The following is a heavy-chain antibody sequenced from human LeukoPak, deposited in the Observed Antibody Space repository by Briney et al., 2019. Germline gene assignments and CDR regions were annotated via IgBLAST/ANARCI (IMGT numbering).Heavy chain of an antibody. Sequence: SETLSLTCAVYGGSFSGYYWSWIRQPPGKGLEWIGEINHSGSTNYNPSLKSRVTISVDTSKNQFSLKLTSVTAADTAVYYCASRDCSSTSCHEGYNWFDPWGQGILVSVSS. CDR3: ASRDCSSTSCHEGYNWFDP. CDR2: INHSGST. V-gene: IGHV4-34*01. D-gene: IGHD2-2*01. CDR1: GGSFSGYY. J-gene: IGHJ5*02.